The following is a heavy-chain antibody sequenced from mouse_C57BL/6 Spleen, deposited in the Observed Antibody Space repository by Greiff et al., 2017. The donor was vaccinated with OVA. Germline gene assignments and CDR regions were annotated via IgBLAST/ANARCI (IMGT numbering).Heavy chain of an antibody. CDR3: ATAGDGYPLYYAMDY. Sequence: VQLQQSGAELARPGASVKLSCKASGYTFTSYGISWVKQRTGQGLEWIGEIYPRSGNTYYNEKFKGKATLTADKSSSTAYMELRSLTSEDSAVYFCATAGDGYPLYYAMDYWGQGTSVTVSS. CDR1: GYTFTSYG. J-gene: IGHJ4*01. CDR2: IYPRSGNT. V-gene: IGHV1-81*01. D-gene: IGHD2-3*01.